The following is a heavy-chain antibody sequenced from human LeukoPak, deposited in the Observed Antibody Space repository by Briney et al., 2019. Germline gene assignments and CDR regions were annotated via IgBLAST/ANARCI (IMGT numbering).Heavy chain of an antibody. CDR3: AKGSRITIFGVVIPPFDY. V-gene: IGHV3-30*02. CDR1: GFTFSSYG. D-gene: IGHD3-3*01. J-gene: IGHJ4*02. CDR2: IRYDGSNK. Sequence: GGSLRLSCAASGFTFSSYGMHWVRQAPGKGLEWVAFIRYDGSNKYYADSVKGRFTISRDNSKNTLYLQMNSLRAEDTAVYYCAKGSRITIFGVVIPPFDYWGQGTLVTVSS.